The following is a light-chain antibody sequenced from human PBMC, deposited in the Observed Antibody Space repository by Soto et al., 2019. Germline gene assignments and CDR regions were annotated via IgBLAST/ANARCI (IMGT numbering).Light chain of an antibody. Sequence: QSALTQPPSASGSPGQSVTISCTGTSSDVGGYNFVSWYQQHPGKAPKLILYEVNKRPSGVPDRFSASKSGNTASLTVSGLQADDEADYYCSSYAGTNNRYVFGTGTKVTVL. CDR1: SSDVGGYNF. CDR3: SSYAGTNNRYV. J-gene: IGLJ1*01. V-gene: IGLV2-8*01. CDR2: EVN.